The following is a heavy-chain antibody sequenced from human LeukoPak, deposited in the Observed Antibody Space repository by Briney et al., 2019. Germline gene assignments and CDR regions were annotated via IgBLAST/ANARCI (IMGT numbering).Heavy chain of an antibody. CDR3: ARENNHLTWFDP. Sequence: SETLSLTCSVSGDSVSSRSDFWGWIRQPPGKGLEWIGSVYYSGSTYYSPSLKSRVTVSVDTSKNQFSLKLSSVTAADTAVYYCARENNHLTWFDPWGQGTLVTVSS. J-gene: IGHJ5*02. D-gene: IGHD1-14*01. CDR2: VYYSGST. V-gene: IGHV4-39*01. CDR1: GDSVSSRSDF.